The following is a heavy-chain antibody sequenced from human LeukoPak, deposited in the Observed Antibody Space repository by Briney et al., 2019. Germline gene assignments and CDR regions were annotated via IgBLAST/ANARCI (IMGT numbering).Heavy chain of an antibody. CDR3: ARHGPPPYYYDSSGYYGPLDY. D-gene: IGHD3-22*01. Sequence: GESLKISCKASGYTFNNYWIGWVRQMPGRGLEWMGMLYPDGSATTYHPSFEGQVTISADKSISTAYLQWSSLKASDTAMYYCARHGPPPYYYDSSGYYGPLDYWGQGTLVTVSS. V-gene: IGHV5-51*01. CDR2: LYPDGSAT. CDR1: GYTFNNYW. J-gene: IGHJ4*02.